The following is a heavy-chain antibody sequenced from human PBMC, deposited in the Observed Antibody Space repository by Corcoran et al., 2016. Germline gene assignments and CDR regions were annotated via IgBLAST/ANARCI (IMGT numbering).Heavy chain of an antibody. CDR2: IFSNDEK. CDR3: ARILSTTDDTYYDSSGYYSGFDY. Sequence: QVTLKESGPVLVKPTETLTLTCTVSGFSLSNARMGVSWIRQPPGKALEWLAHIFSNDEKSYSTSLKSRLTIPKDTSKSQVVLTMTNMDPVDTATYYCARILSTTDDTYYDSSGYYSGFDYWGQGTLVTVSS. V-gene: IGHV2-26*01. CDR1: GFSLSNARMG. D-gene: IGHD3-22*01. J-gene: IGHJ4*02.